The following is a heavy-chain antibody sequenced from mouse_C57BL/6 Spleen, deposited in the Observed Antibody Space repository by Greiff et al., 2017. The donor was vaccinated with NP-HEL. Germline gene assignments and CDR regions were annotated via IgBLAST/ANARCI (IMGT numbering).Heavy chain of an antibody. J-gene: IGHJ4*01. CDR2: IDPSDSYT. CDR1: GYTFTSYW. CDR3: ATYDYVSMDY. Sequence: QVQLQQPGAELVKPGASVKLSCKASGYTFTSYWMQWVKQRPGQGLEWIGEIDPSDSYTNYNQKFKGKATLTVDTSSSTAYMQLSSLTSEDSAVYYCATYDYVSMDYWGQGTSVTVSS. D-gene: IGHD2-4*01. V-gene: IGHV1-50*01.